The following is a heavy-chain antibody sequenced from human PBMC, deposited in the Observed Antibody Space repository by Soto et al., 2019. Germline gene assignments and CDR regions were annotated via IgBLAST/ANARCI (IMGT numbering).Heavy chain of an antibody. CDR2: SNPNSGGT. CDR1: GYTFTGYY. CDR3: ARGTPITYWYFDL. D-gene: IGHD5-12*01. J-gene: IGHJ2*01. V-gene: IGHV1-2*04. Sequence: QVQLVESGAEVKKPGASVEVSCKASGYTFTGYYMHWVRQAPGQGLEWMGWSNPNSGGTNYAQKFQGWVTMTRDTSISTAYMELSRLRSDDTAVYYCARGTPITYWYFDLWGRGTLVTVSS.